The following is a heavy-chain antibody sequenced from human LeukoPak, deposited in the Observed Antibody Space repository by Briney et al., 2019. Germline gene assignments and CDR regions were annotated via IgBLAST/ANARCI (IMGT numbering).Heavy chain of an antibody. J-gene: IGHJ4*02. CDR2: IIPIFGTA. D-gene: IGHD3-9*01. Sequence: SVKVSCKASGYTFTGYYMHWVRQAPGQGLEWMGGIIPIFGTANYAQKFQGRVTITTDESTSTAYMELSSLRSEDTAVYYCARGPGIDWLLSYFDYWGQGTLVTVSS. CDR1: GYTFTGYY. V-gene: IGHV1-69*05. CDR3: ARGPGIDWLLSYFDY.